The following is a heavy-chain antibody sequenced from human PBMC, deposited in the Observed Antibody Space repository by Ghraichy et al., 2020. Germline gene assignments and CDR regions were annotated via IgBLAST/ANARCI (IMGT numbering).Heavy chain of an antibody. CDR2: TYYRSKWFN. CDR1: GDSVSSNRGV. CDR3: ASGDQAFDI. D-gene: IGHD7-27*01. V-gene: IGHV6-1*01. J-gene: IGHJ3*02. Sequence: SQTLSLTCGISGDSVSSNRGVWNWIRQSPSRGLEWLGRTYYRSKWFNTYAVSVKSRITINPDTSKNQFSLQLNSVTPEDTAVYYCASGDQAFDIWGQGTMVTVSS.